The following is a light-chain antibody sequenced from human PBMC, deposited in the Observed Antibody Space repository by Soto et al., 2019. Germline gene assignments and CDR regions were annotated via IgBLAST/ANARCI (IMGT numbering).Light chain of an antibody. CDR3: SSYTSSSTLYV. J-gene: IGLJ1*01. CDR1: SSDVVGYNN. CDR2: DVS. V-gene: IGLV2-14*01. Sequence: QSALTQPASVSGSPGQSITISCTGTSSDVVGYNNVSWYQQHPGKAPKLMIYDVSNRPSGVSNRFSGPKSGNTASLTISGLQAEDEADYYCSSYTSSSTLYVFGTGTQLTVL.